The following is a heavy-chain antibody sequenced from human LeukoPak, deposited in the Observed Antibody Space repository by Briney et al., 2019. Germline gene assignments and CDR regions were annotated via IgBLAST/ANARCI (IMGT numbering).Heavy chain of an antibody. Sequence: GASVKVSCKASGYTFTSYAMHWVRQARGQRRERMGWINAGNGNTKYSQKFQGRVTITRDTSASTAYMELSSLRSEDTAVYYCARDRGYYHGSGLIGYWGQGTLVTVSS. CDR3: ARDRGYYHGSGLIGY. D-gene: IGHD3-10*01. CDR1: GYTFTSYA. V-gene: IGHV1-3*01. J-gene: IGHJ4*02. CDR2: INAGNGNT.